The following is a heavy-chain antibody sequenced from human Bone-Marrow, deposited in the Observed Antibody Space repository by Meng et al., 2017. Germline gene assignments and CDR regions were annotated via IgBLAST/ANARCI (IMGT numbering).Heavy chain of an antibody. Sequence: SETLSLTCTVSGGSISSYYWSWIRQSPGRGLEWIGDIYYSGSTSASLTKSNPSLKSRVTFSIDTSTGQFSLNLTSVTAADTAVYYCARDSRFYYGSGPFDFWGRGTPVTVSS. D-gene: IGHD3-10*01. J-gene: IGHJ4*02. CDR2: IYYSGSTSASLT. CDR3: ARDSRFYYGSGPFDF. V-gene: IGHV4-59*01. CDR1: GGSISSYY.